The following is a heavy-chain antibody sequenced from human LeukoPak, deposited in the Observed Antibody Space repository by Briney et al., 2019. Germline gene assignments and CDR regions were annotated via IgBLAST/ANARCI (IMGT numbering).Heavy chain of an antibody. CDR2: IKQDGSEK. CDR3: ASYRSSKRDRSAFDY. J-gene: IGHJ4*02. V-gene: IGHV3-7*03. CDR1: GFTFSSYW. Sequence: GGSLRLSCAASGFTFSSYWMSWVRQATGKGLEWVANIKQDGSEKYYVDSVKGRFTISRDNAKNSLYLQMNSLRAEDTAVYYCASYRSSKRDRSAFDYWGQGTLVTVSS. D-gene: IGHD6-6*01.